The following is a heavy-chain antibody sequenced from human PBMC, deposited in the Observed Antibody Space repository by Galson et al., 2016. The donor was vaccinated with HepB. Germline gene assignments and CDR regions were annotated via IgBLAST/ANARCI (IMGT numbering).Heavy chain of an antibody. J-gene: IGHJ4*02. V-gene: IGHV3-30-3*01. CDR1: GFTFSQYA. CDR3: ARRNFASGVTMYHFDR. Sequence: SLRLSCAASGFTFSQYAMHWVRQAPGKGLEWVSLISYDGINTFYADSVKGRFTISRDNLRNTLYLHMTNLRSQDTAMYYCARRNFASGVTMYHFDRWGRGTLVTVPS. D-gene: IGHD4/OR15-4a*01. CDR2: ISYDGINT.